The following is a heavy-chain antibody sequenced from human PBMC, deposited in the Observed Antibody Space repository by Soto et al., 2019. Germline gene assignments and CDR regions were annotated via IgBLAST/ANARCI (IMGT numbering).Heavy chain of an antibody. CDR3: ARRHLAVAVSPWFDP. CDR2: IDSSGEK. D-gene: IGHD6-19*01. CDR1: GLSITDSEMG. Sequence: QATLKESGPVLVKPTETLTLRCTVSGLSITDSEMGVSWIRQPPGQPLEWLAHIDSSGEKSYRTFLKSRLAISKDTSKSQIVLTMTNMDPAVTATYYCARRHLAVAVSPWFDPWGQGIPVTVSS. V-gene: IGHV2-26*01. J-gene: IGHJ5*02.